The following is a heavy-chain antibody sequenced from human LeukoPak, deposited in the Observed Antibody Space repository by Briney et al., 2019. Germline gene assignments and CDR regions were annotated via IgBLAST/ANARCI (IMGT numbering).Heavy chain of an antibody. V-gene: IGHV3-74*01. Sequence: GGSLRLSCAASGFTFSNYWMHWVRQAPGKGLVWVSRISSEGSHTFYADSVKGRFAMSRDNAKNTLYLQMNSLRAEDTAVYYCATFWATYYYGSGGYWGQGTLVTVSS. CDR1: GFTFSNYW. CDR3: ATFWATYYYGSGGY. CDR2: ISSEGSHT. J-gene: IGHJ4*02. D-gene: IGHD3-10*01.